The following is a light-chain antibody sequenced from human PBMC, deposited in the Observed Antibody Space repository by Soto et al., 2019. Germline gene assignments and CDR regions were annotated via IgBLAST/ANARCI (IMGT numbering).Light chain of an antibody. CDR3: QQYENLPLT. Sequence: AIRMTRSPSSLSASTGDRVTITCRASQGISSYLAWYQQKPGKAPKLLICDASNLETGIPSRFSGSGSGTNFSLTITSLQPEDIATYYCQQYENLPLTFGGGTKVDIK. CDR2: DAS. J-gene: IGKJ4*01. V-gene: IGKV1-8*01. CDR1: QGISSY.